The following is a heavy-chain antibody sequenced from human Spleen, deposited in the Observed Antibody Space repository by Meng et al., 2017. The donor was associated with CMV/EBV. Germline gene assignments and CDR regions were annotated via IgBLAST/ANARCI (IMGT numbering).Heavy chain of an antibody. D-gene: IGHD3-10*01. CDR2: INSDGSST. Sequence: GGSLRLSCAASGFTFSSYWMHWVRQAPGKGLVWVSRINSDGSSTSYADSVKGRFTISRDNAKNTLYLQMNSLRAEDTAVYYCASNVGGPRPFDYWGQGTTVTVSS. V-gene: IGHV3-74*01. CDR3: ASNVGGPRPFDY. CDR1: GFTFSSYW. J-gene: IGHJ4*03.